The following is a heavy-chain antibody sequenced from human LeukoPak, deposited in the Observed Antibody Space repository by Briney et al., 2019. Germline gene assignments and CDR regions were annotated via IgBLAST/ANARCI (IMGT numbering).Heavy chain of an antibody. Sequence: SETLSLTCTVSRYSISSGYYWGWIRQPPGKGLEWIGSIYHSGSTYYNPSLKSRVTISVDMSKNQFSLKLSSVTAADTAVYYCARGRWFGEGVYMDVWGKGTTVTISS. CDR2: IYHSGST. CDR3: ARGRWFGEGVYMDV. D-gene: IGHD3-10*01. J-gene: IGHJ6*03. V-gene: IGHV4-38-2*02. CDR1: RYSISSGYY.